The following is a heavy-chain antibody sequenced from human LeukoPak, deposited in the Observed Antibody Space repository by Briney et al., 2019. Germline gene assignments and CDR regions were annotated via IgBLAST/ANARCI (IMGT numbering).Heavy chain of an antibody. V-gene: IGHV4-39*01. CDR1: GGSISSPSYY. Sequence: SETLSLTCTVSGGSISSPSYYWGWIRQPPGKGLEWIGSIYYSGTTYYNPSLKSRVTISVDTSRNQFSLKLSSVTAADTAVYYCARRDATRDGFDPWGQGTLVTVSS. CDR3: ARRDATRDGFDP. CDR2: IYYSGTT. D-gene: IGHD1-26*01. J-gene: IGHJ5*02.